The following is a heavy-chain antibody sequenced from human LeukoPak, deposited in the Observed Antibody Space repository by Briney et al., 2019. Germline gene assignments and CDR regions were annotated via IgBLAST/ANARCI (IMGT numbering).Heavy chain of an antibody. CDR3: ARVVVGATTGPMGSDHDY. D-gene: IGHD1-26*01. CDR1: GYTFTSYY. Sequence: ASVKVSCKASGYTFTSYYMHWVRQAPGQGLEWMGIINPSGGSTSYAQKFQGRVTMTRDTSTSTVYMELRSLRSDDTAVYYCARVVVGATTGPMGSDHDYWGQGTLVTVSS. CDR2: INPSGGST. V-gene: IGHV1-46*01. J-gene: IGHJ4*02.